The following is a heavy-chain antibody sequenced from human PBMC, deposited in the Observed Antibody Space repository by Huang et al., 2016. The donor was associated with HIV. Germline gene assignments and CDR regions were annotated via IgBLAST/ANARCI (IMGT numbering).Heavy chain of an antibody. V-gene: IGHV3-30*02. J-gene: IGHJ4*02. CDR1: GITFSSFG. CDR3: AKDEKQFYTGGSCHSSNIDS. Sequence: QVQLVESGGGAVQPGGSLRLSCTAIGITFSSFGMHWVRQRPGQGLEWRKFVRYDGSKTTDAYAVKGRFTISRDNSDNTLFLKMNTLTSDDTALYYCAKDEKQFYTGGSCHSSNIDSWGQGTLVTVSS. CDR2: VRYDGSKT. D-gene: IGHD2-8*02.